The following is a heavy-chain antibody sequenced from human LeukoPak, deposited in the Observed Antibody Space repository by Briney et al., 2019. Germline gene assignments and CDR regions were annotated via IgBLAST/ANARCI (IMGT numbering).Heavy chain of an antibody. V-gene: IGHV4-34*01. Sequence: NHRGTTNYTPALKSGVNISVDTSNHQFSLKVRCGTAADTAVYYCARKGLPEYYYSYGMDVWGQGTTVTVSS. CDR2: NHRGTT. CDR3: ARKGLPEYYYSYGMDV. J-gene: IGHJ6*02.